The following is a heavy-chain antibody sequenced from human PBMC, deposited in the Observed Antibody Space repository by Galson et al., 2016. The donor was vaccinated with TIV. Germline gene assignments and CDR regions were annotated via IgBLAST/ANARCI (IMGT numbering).Heavy chain of an antibody. V-gene: IGHV3-30*04. J-gene: IGHJ4*02. Sequence: SLRLSCAASGFVFSDYAIHWVRQAPGQGLEWVAVISDDGTKRYHTDSVRGRFSISRDNSDGTVHLQMNSLGVEDTAMYYCASELFDFWGQGTLVTVSS. CDR1: GFVFSDYA. CDR3: ASELFDF. CDR2: ISDDGTKR.